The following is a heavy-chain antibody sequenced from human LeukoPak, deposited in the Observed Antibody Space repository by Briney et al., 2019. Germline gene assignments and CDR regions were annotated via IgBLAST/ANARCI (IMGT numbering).Heavy chain of an antibody. CDR2: ISSSSNYI. D-gene: IGHD6-19*01. CDR1: GFTFSSYN. CDR3: ASVAVAGYFDS. V-gene: IGHV3-21*01. Sequence: GGSLRLSCAASGFTFSSYNMNWVRPAPGKGLEWVSSISSSSNYIYYADSVKGRFTISRDNAKNTLYLQMHSLRVEDTAVYYCASVAVAGYFDSWGQGTLVTVS. J-gene: IGHJ4*02.